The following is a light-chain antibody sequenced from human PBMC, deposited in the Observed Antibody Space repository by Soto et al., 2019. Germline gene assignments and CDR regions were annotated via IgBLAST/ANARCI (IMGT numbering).Light chain of an antibody. CDR2: LGS. V-gene: IGKV2-28*01. J-gene: IGKJ1*01. CDR1: PSLLHINAYNC. CDR3: MQALQTPWA. Sequence: DRGMTRQPRALISTPAEPLYITCMSIPSLLHINAYNCLDWYLQRPGQSPQLLIYLGSNRASGVPDRFSGSGAGTNIPLKIASVEAEDVGVYYCMQALQTPWAFGQGTKVDIK.